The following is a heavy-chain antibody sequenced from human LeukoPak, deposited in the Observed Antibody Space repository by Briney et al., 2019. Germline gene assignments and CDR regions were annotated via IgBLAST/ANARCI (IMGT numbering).Heavy chain of an antibody. CDR1: GFTFSSYA. CDR3: AKSPEGSSWPHFDY. V-gene: IGHV3-23*01. J-gene: IGHJ4*02. D-gene: IGHD6-13*01. CDR2: ISGSGGST. Sequence: GGSLRLSCAASGFTFSSYAMSWVRLAPGKGLEWVSHISGSGGSTYHADSVKGRFTISRDNSKNTLYMQVNSLRVDDTAVYYCAKSPEGSSWPHFDYWGQGTLVTVSS.